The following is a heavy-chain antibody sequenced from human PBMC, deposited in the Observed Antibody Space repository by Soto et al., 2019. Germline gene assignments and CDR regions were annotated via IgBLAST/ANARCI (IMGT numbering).Heavy chain of an antibody. Sequence: SETLSLTCSVSGGSISGDYYWSWIRQSPEKDLEWIGYIYYSGSSYSNPALHSRLSMSLVTSKNHYSLKLRSVTAAATAAYYCAGGGARWPGYFGYWGQGALVTVSS. V-gene: IGHV4-30-4*08. D-gene: IGHD3-16*01. CDR3: AGGGARWPGYFGY. J-gene: IGHJ4*02. CDR1: GGSISGDYY. CDR2: IYYSGSS.